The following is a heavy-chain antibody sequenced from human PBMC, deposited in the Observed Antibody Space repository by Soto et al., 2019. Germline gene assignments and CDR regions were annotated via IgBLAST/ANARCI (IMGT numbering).Heavy chain of an antibody. CDR3: AKARAQYYDFWRGYLLAY. CDR1: GFTFSSCA. CDR2: ISGSGGST. J-gene: IGHJ4*02. D-gene: IGHD3-3*01. Sequence: PGGALRLSCAASGFTFSSCAMSWVRQAPGKGLEWVSAISGSGGSTYYADSVKGRFTISRDNSKNTLYLQMNSLRAEDTAVYYCAKARAQYYDFWRGYLLAYWSQGTLVTVSA. V-gene: IGHV3-23*01.